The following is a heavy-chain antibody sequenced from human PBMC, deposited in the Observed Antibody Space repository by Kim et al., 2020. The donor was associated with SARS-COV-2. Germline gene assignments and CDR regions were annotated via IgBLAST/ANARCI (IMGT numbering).Heavy chain of an antibody. D-gene: IGHD5-12*01. Sequence: SETLSLTCAVSGGSISSSNWWSWVRQPPGKGLEWIGEIYHSGSTNYNPSLKSRVTISVDKSKNQFSLKLSSVTAADTAVYYCAREDGGYDTGGFDYWGQGTLVTVSS. CDR1: GGSISSSNW. CDR3: AREDGGYDTGGFDY. J-gene: IGHJ4*02. CDR2: IYHSGST. V-gene: IGHV4-4*02.